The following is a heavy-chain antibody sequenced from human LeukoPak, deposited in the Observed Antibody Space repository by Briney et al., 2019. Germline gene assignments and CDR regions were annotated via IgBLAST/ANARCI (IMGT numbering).Heavy chain of an antibody. CDR3: AKDIQLST. CDR2: IYFGGGT. CDR1: GFTVSTNY. V-gene: IGHV3-53*01. Sequence: GGSLRLSCAASGFTVSTNYMSWVRQAPGKGLEWVSVIYFGGGTYYADSVKGRFTISRDNSKNTLSLQMNSLRVEDTAIYYCAKDIQLSTWGLGTMVTVSS. J-gene: IGHJ3*01. D-gene: IGHD5-24*01.